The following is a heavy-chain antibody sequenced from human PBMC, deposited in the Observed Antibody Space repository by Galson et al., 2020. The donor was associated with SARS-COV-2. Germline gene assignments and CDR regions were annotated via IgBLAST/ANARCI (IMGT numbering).Heavy chain of an antibody. V-gene: IGHV3-23*01. D-gene: IGHD3-9*01. Sequence: GGSLRLSCAGSRFTFSSYAMNWVRQAPGKGLEWVSAISGSGGSTYYADSVKGRFTISRDNSKNTLYLQMNSLRAEDTAVYYCAKDLAYYDILTGLDYWGQGTLVTVSS. CDR2: ISGSGGST. CDR1: RFTFSSYA. J-gene: IGHJ4*02. CDR3: AKDLAYYDILTGLDY.